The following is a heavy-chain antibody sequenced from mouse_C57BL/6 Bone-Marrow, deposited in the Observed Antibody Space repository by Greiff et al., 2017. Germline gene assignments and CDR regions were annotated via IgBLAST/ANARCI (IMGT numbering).Heavy chain of an antibody. J-gene: IGHJ3*01. CDR3: ARRRQLRPFAY. CDR1: GYTFTSYW. V-gene: IGHV1-59*01. CDR2: IDPSDSYT. D-gene: IGHD3-2*02. Sequence: QVQLQQPGAELVRPGTSVKLSCKASGYTFTSYWMHWVKQRPGQGLEWIGVIDPSDSYTNYNQKFKGKATLTVDTSSSTAYMQLSSLTSEDSAVYYCARRRQLRPFAYWGQGTLVTVSA.